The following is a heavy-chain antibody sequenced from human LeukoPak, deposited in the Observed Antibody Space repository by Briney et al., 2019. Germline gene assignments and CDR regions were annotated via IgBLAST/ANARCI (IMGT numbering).Heavy chain of an antibody. CDR1: GFTFNAFG. V-gene: IGHV3-48*02. J-gene: IGHJ5*02. CDR3: ARDRGSSVS. CDR2: IGTTSGAI. Sequence: GGSLRLSCAASGFTFNAFGMNWVRQAPGKGLEWVSYIGTTSGAIYYADSVKGRFTISRDNAKNSLYLQMNSLRDEDTAVYYCARDRGSSVSWGQGTLVTVSS. D-gene: IGHD6-13*01.